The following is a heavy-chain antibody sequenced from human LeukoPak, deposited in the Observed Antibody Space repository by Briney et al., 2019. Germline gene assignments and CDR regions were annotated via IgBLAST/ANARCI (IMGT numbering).Heavy chain of an antibody. CDR1: GGSISSSSYY. Sequence: SETLSLTCTVSGGSISSSSYYWGWIRQPPGKGLEWIGSIYYSGSTYYNPSLKSRVTISADTSKNQFSLKLSSVTAADTAVYYCASGSLVYYYYMDVWGKGTTVTVSS. J-gene: IGHJ6*03. CDR2: IYYSGST. V-gene: IGHV4-39*07. CDR3: ASGSLVYYYYMDV.